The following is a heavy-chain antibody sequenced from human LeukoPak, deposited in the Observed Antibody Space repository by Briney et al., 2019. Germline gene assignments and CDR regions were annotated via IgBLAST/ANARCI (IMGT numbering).Heavy chain of an antibody. V-gene: IGHV3-66*01. Sequence: GGSPRLSCAASGFTVSSNYMSWVRQAPGKGLEWVSVIYSGGSTYYADSVKGRFTISRDNSKNTLYLQMNSLRAEDTAVYYCASYYGSGSYYPPDVWGQGTTVTVSS. CDR3: ASYYGSGSYYPPDV. D-gene: IGHD3-10*01. CDR2: IYSGGST. J-gene: IGHJ6*02. CDR1: GFTVSSNY.